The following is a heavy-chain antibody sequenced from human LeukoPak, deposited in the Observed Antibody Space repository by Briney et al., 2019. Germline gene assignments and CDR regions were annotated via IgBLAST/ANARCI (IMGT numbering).Heavy chain of an antibody. CDR2: IGPDGDTT. CDR1: GFSFRDYA. CDR3: AVYCSGGCYSGLV. D-gene: IGHD2-21*02. Sequence: GGSLRLSCAVSGFSFRDYAMHWVRQAPGKGLEWVSLIGPDGDTTFYADSVKGRFTISRDNSKNTLYLQMNSLRAEDTAVYYCAVYCSGGCYSGLVWGQGTLVTVSS. V-gene: IGHV3-43*02. J-gene: IGHJ4*02.